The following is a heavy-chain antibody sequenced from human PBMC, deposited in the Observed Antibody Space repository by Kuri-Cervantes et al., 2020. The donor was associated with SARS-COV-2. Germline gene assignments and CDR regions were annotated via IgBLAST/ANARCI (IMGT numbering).Heavy chain of an antibody. CDR1: GFSLSRYT. J-gene: IGHJ6*03. Sequence: GESLKISCAASGFSLSRYTMNWVRQAPRKALEWVSSISGSGSYIYYADSMKGRFTISKESGENSLYLHMNSLRGDDTAVYYCARVAGEGPIYYYYMDVWGKGTTVTVSS. CDR2: ISGSGSYI. D-gene: IGHD3-10*01. CDR3: ARVAGEGPIYYYYMDV. V-gene: IGHV3-21*01.